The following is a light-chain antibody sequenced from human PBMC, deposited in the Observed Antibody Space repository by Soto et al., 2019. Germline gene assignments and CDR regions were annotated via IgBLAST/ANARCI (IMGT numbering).Light chain of an antibody. CDR2: EVS. J-gene: IGLJ1*01. CDR1: SSDIGGYNY. Sequence: QSALTQSASVSGSPGQSITISCTGTSSDIGGYNYVSWYQQHPGKAPKLMIYEVSNRPSGVSNRFSGSKSGNTASLTISGLQDEDEADYYCRSYTGSSTPYVFGTGTKLTVL. CDR3: RSYTGSSTPYV. V-gene: IGLV2-14*01.